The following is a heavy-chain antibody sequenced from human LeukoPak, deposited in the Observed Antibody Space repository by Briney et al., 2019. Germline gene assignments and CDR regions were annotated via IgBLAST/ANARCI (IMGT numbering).Heavy chain of an antibody. CDR2: MNPNSGNT. J-gene: IGHJ4*02. D-gene: IGHD1-26*01. CDR3: ARGPSSSGSYY. CDR1: GYTFTGYY. Sequence: ASVKVSCKASGYTFTGYYMHWVRQATGQGLEWMGWMNPNSGNTGYAQKFQGRVTMTRNTSISTAYMELSSLRSEDTAVYYCARGPSSSGSYYWGQGTLVTVSS. V-gene: IGHV1-8*02.